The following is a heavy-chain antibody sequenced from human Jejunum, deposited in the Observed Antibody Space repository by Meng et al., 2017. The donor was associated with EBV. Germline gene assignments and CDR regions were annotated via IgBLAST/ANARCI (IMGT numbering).Heavy chain of an antibody. CDR1: GGSISSGGYS. CDR2: IYYSGSA. J-gene: IGHJ4*02. V-gene: IGHV4-30-2*01. Sequence: QLQLQESGSVLVKPSETLSLPCAVSGGSISSGGYSWHWIRQPPGKGLQWIGYIYYSGSAFYNPSLKSRVTLSVDRSKNQFSLNLSSVTAADTAVYYCARGAYFDYWGQGTLVTVSS. CDR3: ARGAYFDY.